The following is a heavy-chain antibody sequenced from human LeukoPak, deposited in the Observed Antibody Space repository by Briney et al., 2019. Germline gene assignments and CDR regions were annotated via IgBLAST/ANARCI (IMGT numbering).Heavy chain of an antibody. Sequence: SETLSLTCTVSGGSISSYYWSWIRQPAGKGLEWIGRIYTSGSTNYNPSLKSRVTMSVDTSKNQFSPKLSSVTAADTAVCYCARDRVSSWYSTNWFDPWGQGTLVTVSS. CDR3: ARDRVSSWYSTNWFDP. CDR1: GGSISSYY. V-gene: IGHV4-4*07. CDR2: IYTSGST. J-gene: IGHJ5*02. D-gene: IGHD6-13*01.